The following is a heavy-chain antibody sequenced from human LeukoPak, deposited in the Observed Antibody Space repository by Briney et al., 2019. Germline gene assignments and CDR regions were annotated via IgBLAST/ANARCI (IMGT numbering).Heavy chain of an antibody. D-gene: IGHD6-6*01. CDR2: ISSSGSTI. CDR1: GFTFSDYY. V-gene: IGHV3-11*01. CDR3: ARARSSSSAFDY. J-gene: IGHJ4*02. Sequence: GGSLRLSCAASGFTFSDYYMRWIGQAPGKGREGVSYISSSGSTIYYADSVKGRFTISRDNAKNSLNLQMNSLRAEDTAVYYCARARSSSSAFDYWGRGTLVTVSS.